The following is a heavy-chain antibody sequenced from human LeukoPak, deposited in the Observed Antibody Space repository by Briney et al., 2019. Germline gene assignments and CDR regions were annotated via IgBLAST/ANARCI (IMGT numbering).Heavy chain of an antibody. Sequence: GGPLRLPCAASGHILKIYAVHWVRQAPGKGLEWLSSISWNSGNVDYSDSVKGRFTLSRDNAKNSLFLQMNSLRDEDTAFYYCAKSGTYSSSSGYIDSWGHGTPVTVSS. CDR3: AKSGTYSSSSGYIDS. V-gene: IGHV3-9*01. J-gene: IGHJ4*01. CDR2: ISWNSGNV. D-gene: IGHD6-6*01. CDR1: GHILKIYA.